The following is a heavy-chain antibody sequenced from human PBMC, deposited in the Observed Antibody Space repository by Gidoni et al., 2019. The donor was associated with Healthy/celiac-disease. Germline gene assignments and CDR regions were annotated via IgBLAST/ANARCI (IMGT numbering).Heavy chain of an antibody. V-gene: IGHV1-69*02. CDR2: IIPIFGLA. CDR3: ARGTTVTTYYNWFDP. CDR1: GVTLRSYT. J-gene: IGHJ5*02. D-gene: IGHD4-17*01. Sequence: QVQLVQSAAEGKKPRPSVKVSCRPSGVTLRSYTISWVRQAPGHGLEWMGRIIPIFGLANYAQKFQGRVTITADKSTSTAYMELSSLRSEDTAVYYCARGTTVTTYYNWFDPWGQGTLVTVSS.